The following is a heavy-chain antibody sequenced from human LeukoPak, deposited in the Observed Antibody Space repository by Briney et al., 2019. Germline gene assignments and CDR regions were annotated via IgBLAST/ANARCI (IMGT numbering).Heavy chain of an antibody. J-gene: IGHJ5*02. CDR2: IYYSGST. CDR3: ARGDDFWSGYYTGGWFDP. CDR1: GGSISSSSYY. V-gene: IGHV4-39*07. D-gene: IGHD3-3*01. Sequence: SETLSLTCTVSGGSISSSSYYWGWIRQPPGKGLEWIGSIYYSGSTYYNPSLKSRVTISVDTSKNQFSLKLSSVTAADTAVYYCARGDDFWSGYYTGGWFDPWGQGTLVTVSS.